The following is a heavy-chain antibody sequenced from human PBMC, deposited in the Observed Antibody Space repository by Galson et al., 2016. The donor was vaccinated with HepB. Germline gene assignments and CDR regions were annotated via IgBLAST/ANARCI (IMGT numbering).Heavy chain of an antibody. V-gene: IGHV4-4*02. CDR3: ARSHIIAFYYYYGMDV. D-gene: IGHD2/OR15-2a*01. CDR1: GGSISSSNW. J-gene: IGHJ6*02. CDR2: IYHSGST. Sequence: SLTCAVSGGSISSSNWWSWVRQPPGKGPEWIGEIYHSGSTNYNPSLKSRVTISVDKSRNHFSLKLSSVTAADTAVYYCARSHIIAFYYYYGMDVWGQGTTVTVSS.